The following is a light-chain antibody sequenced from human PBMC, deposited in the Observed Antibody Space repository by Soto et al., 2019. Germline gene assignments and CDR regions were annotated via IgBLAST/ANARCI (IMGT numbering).Light chain of an antibody. CDR3: SSYTTSSTRV. Sequence: QSALTQPPSASGSPGQSVTISCAGTSSDVGGYNLVSWYQQHPGKAPKLMIYEVTNRPSGVSNRFSGSKSGNTASLTISGLQAEDEADYYCSSYTTSSTRVFGPGTKLTVL. CDR1: SSDVGGYNL. CDR2: EVT. J-gene: IGLJ1*01. V-gene: IGLV2-14*01.